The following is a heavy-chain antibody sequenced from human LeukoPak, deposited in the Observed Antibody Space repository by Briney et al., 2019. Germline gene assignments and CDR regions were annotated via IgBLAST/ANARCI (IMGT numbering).Heavy chain of an antibody. V-gene: IGHV4-39*01. D-gene: IGHD1-26*01. CDR2: IYYSGST. CDR3: ARHSSIVGSFDP. J-gene: IGHJ5*02. CDR1: GGSISSSSYY. Sequence: SETLSLTCTVSGGSISSSSYYWGWIRQPPGKGLEWIGSIYYSGSTYYNPSLKSRVTISVDTSKNQFSLKLSSVTAADTAVYYCARHSSIVGSFDPWGQGTLVTVSS.